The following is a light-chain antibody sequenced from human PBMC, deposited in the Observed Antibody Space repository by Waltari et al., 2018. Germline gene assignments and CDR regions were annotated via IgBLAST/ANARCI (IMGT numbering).Light chain of an antibody. CDR3: QQYDISPRP. V-gene: IGKV3-20*01. J-gene: IGKJ4*01. CDR2: GAS. Sequence: CRTKPRMRTAYVAWHQPKPGQAPTLLIYGASSRATGVPDRFTGNAFGADFSLTISSQGRKEFAAYYCQQYDISPRPLGGGTKVEIK. CDR1: PRMRTAY.